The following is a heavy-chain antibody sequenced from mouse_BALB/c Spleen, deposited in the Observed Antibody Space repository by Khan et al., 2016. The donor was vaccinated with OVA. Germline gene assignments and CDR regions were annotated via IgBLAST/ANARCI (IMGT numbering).Heavy chain of an antibody. Sequence: VQLQQSGPGLVKPSQSLSLTCTVTGYSITSDYAWNWIRQFPGNKLEWMGYISYSGSTSYNPSLKSRISITRDTSKNQFFLQLNSVTTEDTATYYCARWAYYGSSYEYYAMDYWGQGTSVTVSS. CDR3: ARWAYYGSSYEYYAMDY. CDR1: GYSITSDYA. J-gene: IGHJ4*01. D-gene: IGHD1-1*01. V-gene: IGHV3-2*02. CDR2: ISYSGST.